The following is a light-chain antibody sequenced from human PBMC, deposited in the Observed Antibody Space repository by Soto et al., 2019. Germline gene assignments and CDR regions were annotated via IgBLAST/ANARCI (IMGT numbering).Light chain of an antibody. CDR3: MSYTGSTTTHWV. Sequence: QSVLTQPHGVSGSPGQSVSISWTSTSSHEGGYNYASWYQQHPGKAPKLMIYDVTKRPSGVPDRFSASKSGNTASLTISGLQPEDEADYYCMSYTGSTTTHWVLGGGTKVTVL. CDR1: SSHEGGYNY. V-gene: IGLV2-11*01. CDR2: DVT. J-gene: IGLJ3*02.